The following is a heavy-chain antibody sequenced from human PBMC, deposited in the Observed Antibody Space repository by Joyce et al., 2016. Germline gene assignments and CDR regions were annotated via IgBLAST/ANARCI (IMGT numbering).Heavy chain of an antibody. V-gene: IGHV4-39*01. Sequence: QLQLQESGPGLVKPSTTLSLTCTVSGDSVTNSPYYWGWLRQSPGKGLEWLGSVYFSGGPYYNPDLKSRVSIVVDTSKDQIALQLTSVTAADTAIYFCARRASFTYGSADYDYWGQGTQVTVSS. CDR1: GDSVTNSPYY. CDR3: ARRASFTYGSADYDY. CDR2: VYFSGGP. J-gene: IGHJ4*02. D-gene: IGHD3-10*01.